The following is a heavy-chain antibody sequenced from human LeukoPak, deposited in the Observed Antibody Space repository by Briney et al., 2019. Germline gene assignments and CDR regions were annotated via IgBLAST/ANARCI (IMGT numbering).Heavy chain of an antibody. Sequence: GGSLRLSCAASGFTFSSYGMHWVRQAPGKGLEWVAFIRYDGSNKYYADSVKGRFTISRDNSKNTLYLQMNSLRAEDTAVYYCARGDRVYGGDFDLWGRGTLVTVSP. CDR3: ARGDRVYGGDFDL. CDR1: GFTFSSYG. V-gene: IGHV3-30*02. CDR2: IRYDGSNK. J-gene: IGHJ2*01. D-gene: IGHD4-23*01.